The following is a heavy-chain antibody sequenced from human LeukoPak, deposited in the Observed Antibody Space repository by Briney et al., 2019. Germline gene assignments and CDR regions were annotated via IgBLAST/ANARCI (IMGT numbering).Heavy chain of an antibody. Sequence: GGSLRLSCAASGFTFSSYAMSWVRQAPGKGLEWVSGISGSGGTTYYADSVKGRFTISRDNSKNTLYLQMNSLRAEDTAVYYCAKGGGYYDSSGYYSVYWGQGTLVTVSS. J-gene: IGHJ4*02. CDR3: AKGGGYYDSSGYYSVY. CDR1: GFTFSSYA. D-gene: IGHD3-22*01. CDR2: ISGSGGTT. V-gene: IGHV3-23*01.